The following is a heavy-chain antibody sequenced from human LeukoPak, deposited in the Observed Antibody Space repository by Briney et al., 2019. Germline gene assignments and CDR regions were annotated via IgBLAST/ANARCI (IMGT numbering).Heavy chain of an antibody. CDR1: GYTFIAYY. CDR2: INPNSGGT. Sequence: ASVKVSCKASGYTFIAYYMHWVRQAPGQVLEWMGWINPNSGGTNYAQKFQGRVTMTRDTSISTAYMDLSRLRSDDTAVYYCARGMGVLVPAATWFDPWGQGTLVTVSS. J-gene: IGHJ5*02. D-gene: IGHD2-2*01. V-gene: IGHV1-2*02. CDR3: ARGMGVLVPAATWFDP.